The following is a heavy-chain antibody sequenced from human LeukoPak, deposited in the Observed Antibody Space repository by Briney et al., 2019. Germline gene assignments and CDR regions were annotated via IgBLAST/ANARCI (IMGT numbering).Heavy chain of an antibody. D-gene: IGHD2-15*01. CDR2: IHSGGST. CDR3: AKEGPNHVVVVAATDAFDI. Sequence: GGSLRLSCAASGFTVSNNYMTWVRQAPGKGLEWVSVIHSGGSTYYADAVKGRFTISRDNSKNTLYLQMNSLRAEDTAVYYCAKEGPNHVVVVAATDAFDIWGQGTMVTVSS. V-gene: IGHV3-53*01. CDR1: GFTVSNNY. J-gene: IGHJ3*02.